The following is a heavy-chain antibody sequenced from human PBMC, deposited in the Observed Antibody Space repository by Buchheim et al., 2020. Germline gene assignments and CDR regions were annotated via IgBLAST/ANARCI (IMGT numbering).Heavy chain of an antibody. V-gene: IGHV3-30-3*01. CDR2: ISYDGSNK. Sequence: VQLVESGGGLVQPGGSLRLSCAASGFTFSSYWMSWVRQAPGKGLEWVAVISYDGSNKYYADSVKGRFTISRDNSKNTLYLQMNSLRAEDTAVYYCARVRLEGGYSYYFDYWGQGTL. CDR1: GFTFSSYW. CDR3: ARVRLEGGYSYYFDY. D-gene: IGHD5-12*01. J-gene: IGHJ4*02.